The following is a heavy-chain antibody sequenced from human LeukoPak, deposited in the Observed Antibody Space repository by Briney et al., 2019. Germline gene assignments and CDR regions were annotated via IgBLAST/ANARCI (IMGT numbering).Heavy chain of an antibody. CDR1: GFTFSDYY. V-gene: IGHV3-11*01. CDR3: AREYTVTKAYYYYYMDV. D-gene: IGHD4-11*01. Sequence: GGSLRLSCAASGFTFSDYYMSWIRKAPGKGLEWVSYISGSGSTIYYADSVKGRFTISRDNAKNSLYLQMNSLRAEDTAVYYCAREYTVTKAYYYYYMDVWGKGTTVTVSS. CDR2: ISGSGSTI. J-gene: IGHJ6*03.